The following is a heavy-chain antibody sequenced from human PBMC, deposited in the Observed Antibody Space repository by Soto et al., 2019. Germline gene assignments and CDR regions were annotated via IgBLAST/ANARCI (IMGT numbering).Heavy chain of an antibody. D-gene: IGHD3-22*01. CDR2: IYDSGTS. CDR3: EKPSDDRSGFDLSACD. Sequence: PWWPLSLPCYVSGASISSYYWSWVRPPPGKGLEWIGYIYDSGTSYYNPSLKSRVTISIHTSKTQFSLKLTSVTAPHPPVYYCEKPSDDRSGFDLSACDRDQGSVVSLPS. J-gene: IGHJ4*01. V-gene: IGHV4-59*01. CDR1: GASISSYY.